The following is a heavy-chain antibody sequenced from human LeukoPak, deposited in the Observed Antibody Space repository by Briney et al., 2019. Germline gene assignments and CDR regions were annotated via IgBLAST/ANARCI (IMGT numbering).Heavy chain of an antibody. CDR3: ARVLPVASRDY. J-gene: IGHJ4*02. D-gene: IGHD2-2*01. CDR2: IKQDGSDK. Sequence: GGSLRLSCTASGFTFSTYWMSWVRQAPGKGLEWVANIKQDGSDKFYVDSVKGRFTISRDNAKNSMYLQMNSLRAEDTAVYYCARVLPVASRDYWGQGTLVTVSS. CDR1: GFTFSTYW. V-gene: IGHV3-7*01.